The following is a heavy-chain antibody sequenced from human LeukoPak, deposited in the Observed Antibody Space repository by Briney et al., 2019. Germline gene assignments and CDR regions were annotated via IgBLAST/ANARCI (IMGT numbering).Heavy chain of an antibody. V-gene: IGHV3-15*01. J-gene: IGHJ4*02. CDR1: GFSFNNAW. Sequence: GGSLRLSCAASGFSFNNAWMSWVRQAPGKGLEWVGRINSETDGETTEYAAPVIGRFTISRDDSKNTLYLQMNSLKTEDTAVYYCTTGLSYWGQGTLVTVSS. CDR2: INSETDGETT. CDR3: TTGLSY.